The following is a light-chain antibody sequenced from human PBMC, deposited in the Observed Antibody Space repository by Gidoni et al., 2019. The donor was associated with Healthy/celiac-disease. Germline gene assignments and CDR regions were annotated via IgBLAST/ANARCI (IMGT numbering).Light chain of an antibody. Sequence: IVITQSPATLSVSPGERATLSCRASQSVSSNLAWYQQKPGQAPRLLIYGASTRATGIPARFSGSGSGTEFTLTIRSLQSEDFAVYYCQQYNNWPPMYTFGQGTKLEIK. CDR1: QSVSSN. V-gene: IGKV3-15*01. CDR2: GAS. CDR3: QQYNNWPPMYT. J-gene: IGKJ2*01.